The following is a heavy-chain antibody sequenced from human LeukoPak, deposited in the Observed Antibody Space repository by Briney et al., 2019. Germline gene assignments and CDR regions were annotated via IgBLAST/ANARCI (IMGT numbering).Heavy chain of an antibody. D-gene: IGHD6-13*01. CDR2: IYPGDSDT. V-gene: IGHV5-51*01. J-gene: IGHJ4*02. CDR3: ARRDSSSWHFGY. Sequence: MGIIYPGDSDTRYSPSFQGQVTISADKSISTAYLQWSSLKASDTAMYYCARRDSSSWHFGYWGQGTLVTVSS.